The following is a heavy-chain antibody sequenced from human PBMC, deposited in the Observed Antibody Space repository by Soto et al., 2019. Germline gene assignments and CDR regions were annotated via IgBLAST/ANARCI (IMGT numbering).Heavy chain of an antibody. CDR2: ISGSGGST. J-gene: IGHJ4*02. CDR3: AKVLYTSGWPAKFDY. CDR1: GFTFSSYA. V-gene: IGHV3-23*01. D-gene: IGHD6-25*01. Sequence: GGSLRLSCAASGFTFSSYAMSGVRQAPGKRLEWVAGISGSGGSTYYADPVKGRFTISRDNSKNTLYLQMNSLRAEDTAVFYCAKVLYTSGWPAKFDYWGQGTQVTVSS.